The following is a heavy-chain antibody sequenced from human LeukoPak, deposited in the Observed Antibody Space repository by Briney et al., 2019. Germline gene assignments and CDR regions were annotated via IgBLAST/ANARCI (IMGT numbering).Heavy chain of an antibody. Sequence: PGGSLRLSCAASGFTFSSYEMNWVRQAPGKGLEWVSYISSSGSTIYYADSVKGRFTISRDNAKNSLYLQMNSLRAEDTAVYYCAREIRYRSGSKCYLFDYWGQGTLVTVSS. D-gene: IGHD2-15*01. CDR3: AREIRYRSGSKCYLFDY. CDR1: GFTFSSYE. J-gene: IGHJ4*02. V-gene: IGHV3-48*03. CDR2: ISSSGSTI.